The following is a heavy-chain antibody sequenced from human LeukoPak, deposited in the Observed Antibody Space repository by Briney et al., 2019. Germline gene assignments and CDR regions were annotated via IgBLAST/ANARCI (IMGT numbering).Heavy chain of an antibody. D-gene: IGHD5-24*01. V-gene: IGHV4-39*01. CDR1: GGSISSSSYY. CDR3: ARGRQSRRRDGYQKYYFDY. Sequence: SETLSLTCTVSGGSISSSSYYWGWIRQPPGKGLEWIGSIYYSGSTYYNPSLKSRVTISVDTSKNQFSLKLSSVTAADTAVYYCARGRQSRRRDGYQKYYFDYWGQGTLVTVSS. J-gene: IGHJ4*02. CDR2: IYYSGST.